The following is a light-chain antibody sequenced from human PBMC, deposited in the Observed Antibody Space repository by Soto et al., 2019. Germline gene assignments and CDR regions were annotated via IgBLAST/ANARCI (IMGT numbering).Light chain of an antibody. J-gene: IGKJ4*01. Sequence: ELVMTQSPATLSVSPGGRAPLSCRASQSVSSHLAWYRQKPGQSPRLLICGASIRATAIPDRFSGSGSRTDFTLTISRLEPEDSAVYYCQQHSRSITFGGGTKVDIK. CDR3: QQHSRSIT. V-gene: IGKV3-20*01. CDR2: GAS. CDR1: QSVSSH.